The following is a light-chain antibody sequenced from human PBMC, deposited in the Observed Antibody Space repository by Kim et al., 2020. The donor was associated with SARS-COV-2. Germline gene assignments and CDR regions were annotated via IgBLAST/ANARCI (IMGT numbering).Light chain of an antibody. CDR3: AAWDDSLNGYV. Sequence: GHTLNIVCSGSRPNIGSSTVNWYPQRPGTAPKLLIYSDYQRPSGVPDRFSGSKSGTSASLAISGLQSEDEADYHCAAWDDSLNGYVFGTGTKVTVL. J-gene: IGLJ1*01. V-gene: IGLV1-44*01. CDR2: SDY. CDR1: RPNIGSST.